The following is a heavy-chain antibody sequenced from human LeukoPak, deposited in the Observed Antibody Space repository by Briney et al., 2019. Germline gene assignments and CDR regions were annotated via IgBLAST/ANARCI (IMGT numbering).Heavy chain of an antibody. CDR1: EFTFSNYW. J-gene: IGHJ6*02. V-gene: IGHV3-7*01. Sequence: GGSLRLSCAASEFTFSNYWMSWVRQAPGKGLDWVANIKQDGSEKQYVESVKGRFTISRDNAKNSLYLQMNSLRAEDTAVYYCARRGLRSLSGKPYYGSDVWGQGTTVTVSS. CDR2: IKQDGSEK. D-gene: IGHD3-10*01. CDR3: ARRGLRSLSGKPYYGSDV.